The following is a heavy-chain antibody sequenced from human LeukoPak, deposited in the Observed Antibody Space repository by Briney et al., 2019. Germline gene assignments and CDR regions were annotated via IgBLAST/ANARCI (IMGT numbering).Heavy chain of an antibody. CDR2: INPNSGGT. V-gene: IGHV1-2*02. Sequence: GASVKVSCKASGYTFIGYYMHWVRQAPGQGLEWMGWINPNSGGTNYAQKFQGRVTMTRDTSISTAYMELSRLRSDDTAVYYCARCANGVCNLPYWGQGTLVTVSS. CDR3: ARCANGVCNLPY. CDR1: GYTFIGYY. J-gene: IGHJ4*02. D-gene: IGHD2-8*01.